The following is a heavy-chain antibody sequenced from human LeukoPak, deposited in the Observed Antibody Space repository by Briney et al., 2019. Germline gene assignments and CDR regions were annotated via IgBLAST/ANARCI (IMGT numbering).Heavy chain of an antibody. CDR1: GDSISSYY. J-gene: IGHJ6*03. Sequence: PSETLSLTCTVSGDSISSYYWSWIRQPPGKGLEWIGYIYNSESTNYNPSLKSRLTISVDTSKNQFSLKLSSVTAADTAVYYCARTPYYYYMDVWGKGSTVTVSS. CDR3: ARTPYYYYMDV. V-gene: IGHV4-59*01. CDR2: IYNSEST.